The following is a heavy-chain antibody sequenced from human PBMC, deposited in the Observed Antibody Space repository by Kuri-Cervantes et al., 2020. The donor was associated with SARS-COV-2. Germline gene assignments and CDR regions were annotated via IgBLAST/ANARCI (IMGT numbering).Heavy chain of an antibody. D-gene: IGHD3-9*01. Sequence: GESLKISCAASGFTFSSYSMNWVRQAPGKGLEWVSSISSSSSYIYYADSVKGRFTISRDNAKNSLYLQMNSLRAEDTAVYYCARGHLLVTADYWGQGTLVTVSS. J-gene: IGHJ4*02. CDR1: GFTFSSYS. V-gene: IGHV3-21*01. CDR3: ARGHLLVTADY. CDR2: ISSSSSYI.